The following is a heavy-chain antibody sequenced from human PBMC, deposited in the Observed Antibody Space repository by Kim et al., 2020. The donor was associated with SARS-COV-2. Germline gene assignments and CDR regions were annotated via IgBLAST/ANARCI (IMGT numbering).Heavy chain of an antibody. D-gene: IGHD3-10*01. Sequence: GESLKISCKASGYRFSKYWIAWVRQKPGKGLECMGIIYPGDTDSRYSPSLQGQVTISADRSINTVYLEWNSLMASDTAMYCCARLGGEGGSHWLKEAFDIWGQGTMVTVSS. V-gene: IGHV5-51*01. CDR2: IYPGDTDS. CDR1: GYRFSKYW. J-gene: IGHJ3*02. CDR3: ARLGGEGGSHWLKEAFDI.